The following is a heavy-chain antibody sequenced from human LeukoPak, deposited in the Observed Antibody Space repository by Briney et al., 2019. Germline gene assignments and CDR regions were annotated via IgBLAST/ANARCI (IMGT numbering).Heavy chain of an antibody. CDR3: ARVGYDSSGYYYGGPRYMDV. D-gene: IGHD3-22*01. CDR1: GGSISSYY. Sequence: SETLSLTCTVSGGSISSYYWSRIRQPPGKGLEWIGYIYPSGSTNYNPSLKSRVTISIDTSKNQFSLKLTSVTAADTAVYYCARVGYDSSGYYYGGPRYMDVWGKGTTVTVSS. J-gene: IGHJ6*03. CDR2: IYPSGST. V-gene: IGHV4-4*09.